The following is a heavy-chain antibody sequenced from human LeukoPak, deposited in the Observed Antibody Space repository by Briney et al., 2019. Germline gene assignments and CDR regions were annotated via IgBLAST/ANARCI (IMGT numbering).Heavy chain of an antibody. CDR3: AKDWRVNNTPNDF. Sequence: GVSLRLSCAASGVTFSAYGMSWVRQAPGKGLEWVSVISASGGDAAYADSVRGRFTISRDNSKNTLYLHMDNLRVEDTAVYYCAKDWRVNNTPNDFWGQGTLVTVSS. CDR1: GVTFSAYG. CDR2: ISASGGDA. V-gene: IGHV3-23*01. D-gene: IGHD3-22*01. J-gene: IGHJ4*02.